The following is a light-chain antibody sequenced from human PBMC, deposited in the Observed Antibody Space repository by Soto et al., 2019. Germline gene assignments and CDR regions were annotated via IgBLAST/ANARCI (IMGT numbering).Light chain of an antibody. CDR1: QTVIHNH. V-gene: IGKV3-20*01. CDR2: CAS. Sequence: EIVLTQSPDTLSLSPGERATLSCRASQTVIHNHLAWHQQKPGQTPRLLVYCASSRATGIPDRFSGSGSGTDFTLPISRLEPEDFALYYCQQHGTSPITWGQVTRLEIK. J-gene: IGKJ5*01. CDR3: QQHGTSPIT.